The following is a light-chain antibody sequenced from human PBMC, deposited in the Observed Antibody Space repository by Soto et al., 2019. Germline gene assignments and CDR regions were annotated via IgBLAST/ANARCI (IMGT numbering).Light chain of an antibody. CDR3: QQYYSTPRA. V-gene: IGKV4-1*01. Sequence: DIVMTQSPDSLAVSLGERATINCKSSQSLLYSSDNKNYLAWYQQRPGQPPKLLIYWASTRESGVPDRFSGSGSGTDFTPTISSLQAEDVAVYYCQQYYSTPRAFGQGTKVEIK. CDR1: QSLLYSSDNKNY. CDR2: WAS. J-gene: IGKJ1*01.